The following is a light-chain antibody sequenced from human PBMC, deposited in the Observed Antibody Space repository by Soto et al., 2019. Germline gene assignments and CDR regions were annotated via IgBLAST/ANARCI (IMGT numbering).Light chain of an antibody. J-gene: IGKJ4*01. CDR1: QSVSSN. CDR3: QKYNNWPLT. Sequence: EVVMTQSPATLSVSPGEGATLSCRASQSVSSNLAWYQQKRGQAPRLLIYGASTRAAGIPARFSGSGSGTEFTLTMSSLQSEDFAVYYCQKYNNWPLTFGGGTKVEIK. CDR2: GAS. V-gene: IGKV3-15*01.